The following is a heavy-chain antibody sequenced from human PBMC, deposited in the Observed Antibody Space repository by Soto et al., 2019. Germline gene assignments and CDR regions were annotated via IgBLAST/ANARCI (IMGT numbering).Heavy chain of an antibody. J-gene: IGHJ4*02. V-gene: IGHV4-4*02. D-gene: IGHD3-22*01. Sequence: PSETLSLTCAVSGGSISSSNLWSCVRQPPGKGLEWIGEIYHSGSTNYNPSLKSRVTISVDKSKNQFSLKLSSVTAADTAVYYCASRYYDSSGYYLNWGQGTLVTVYS. CDR3: ASRYYDSSGYYLN. CDR1: GGSISSSNL. CDR2: IYHSGST.